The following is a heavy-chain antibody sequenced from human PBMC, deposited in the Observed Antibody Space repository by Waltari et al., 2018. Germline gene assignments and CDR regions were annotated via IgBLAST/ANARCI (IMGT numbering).Heavy chain of an antibody. CDR2: VHRSGRT. J-gene: IGHJ5*02. Sequence: QLQLQESGPGLVKPSGTLSLSCAVSGDSLSSTFFWSWVRQSPQKGLEWIGQVHRSGRTNYNPSFASRVTMSVDTSNNQFSVKVTSATGADTAVYYCARDRGRGLYLDTWGPGTLVTVSP. D-gene: IGHD2-15*01. V-gene: IGHV4-4*02. CDR1: GDSLSSTFF. CDR3: ARDRGRGLYLDT.